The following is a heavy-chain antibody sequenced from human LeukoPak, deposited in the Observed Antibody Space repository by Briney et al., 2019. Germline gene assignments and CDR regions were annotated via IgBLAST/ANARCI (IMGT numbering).Heavy chain of an antibody. CDR1: GFTFSNYW. D-gene: IGHD4-17*01. V-gene: IGHV3-7*03. J-gene: IGHJ4*02. CDR2: IKQDGSEK. CDR3: ARVYGDYLSY. Sequence: GGSLRLSCAASGFTFSNYWMSWVRQAPGKGLERVANIKQDGSEKYYVDSVKGRFTISRDNAKNSLYLQMNSLRAEDTAVYYCARVYGDYLSYWGQGTLVTVSS.